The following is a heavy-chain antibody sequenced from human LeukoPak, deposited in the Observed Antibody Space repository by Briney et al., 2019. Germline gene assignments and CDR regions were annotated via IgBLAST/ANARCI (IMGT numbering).Heavy chain of an antibody. CDR2: IIPIFGTA. D-gene: IGHD2-21*02. CDR1: GYTFTGYY. J-gene: IGHJ4*02. Sequence: SVKVSCKASGYTFTGYYMHWVRQAPGQGLEWMGEIIPIFGTANYAQKFQGRVTITADESTSTAYMELSSLRSEDTAVYYCARGGHIVVVTGYYFDYWGQGTLVTVSS. V-gene: IGHV1-69*13. CDR3: ARGGHIVVVTGYYFDY.